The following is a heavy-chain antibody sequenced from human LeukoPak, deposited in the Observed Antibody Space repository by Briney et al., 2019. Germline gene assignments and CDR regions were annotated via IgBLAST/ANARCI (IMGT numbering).Heavy chain of an antibody. D-gene: IGHD6-19*01. CDR3: ARDSYSSGWYLDY. Sequence: GESLRLSCAASGFTFSSYAMHWVRQAPGKGLEWVAVISYDGSNKYYADSVKGRFTISRDNSKNTLYLQMNSLRAEDTAVYYCARDSYSSGWYLDYWGQGTLVTVSS. CDR1: GFTFSSYA. CDR2: ISYDGSNK. V-gene: IGHV3-30*04. J-gene: IGHJ4*02.